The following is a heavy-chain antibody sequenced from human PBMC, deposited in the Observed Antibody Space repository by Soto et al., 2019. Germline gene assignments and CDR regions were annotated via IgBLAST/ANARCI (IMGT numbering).Heavy chain of an antibody. CDR1: GGSFSGYY. Sequence: PSETLSLTCAVYGGSFSGYYWSWIRQPPGKGLEWIGEINHSGSTNYNPSLKSRVTILVDTSKNQFSLKLSYVTAADTAVYYCARRGGRAPGYWGQAILVSVS. CDR3: ARRGGRAPGY. V-gene: IGHV4-34*01. CDR2: INHSGST. J-gene: IGHJ4*02. D-gene: IGHD1-1*01.